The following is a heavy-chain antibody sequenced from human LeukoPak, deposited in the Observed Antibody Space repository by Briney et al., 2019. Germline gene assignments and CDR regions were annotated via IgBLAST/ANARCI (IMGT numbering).Heavy chain of an antibody. CDR3: TRENWYIDY. Sequence: GGSLRLSCAASGFTFSDYSMNWVRQTPRKGLEWVSCISSSGSTIYYADSVRGRFTISRDNAKNSLYLQMNSLRAEDAAVYYCTRENWYIDYWGQGNLVTVSS. V-gene: IGHV3-48*04. CDR1: GFTFSDYS. CDR2: ISSSGSTI. J-gene: IGHJ4*02.